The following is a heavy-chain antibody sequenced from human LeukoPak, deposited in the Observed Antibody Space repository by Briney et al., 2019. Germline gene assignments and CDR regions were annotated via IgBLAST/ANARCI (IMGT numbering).Heavy chain of an antibody. CDR3: AKAGGWTNYFDY. V-gene: IGHV3-23*01. Sequence: SGGSLRLSCAASGFTFSSCAMTWVRQAPGKGLEWVSAISAGGGSTYYADSVKGRFTISRDNSKNTLYLQLNSLRAEDTAVYYCAKAGGWTNYFDYWGQGTLVTVSS. J-gene: IGHJ4*02. CDR2: ISAGGGST. D-gene: IGHD6-19*01. CDR1: GFTFSSCA.